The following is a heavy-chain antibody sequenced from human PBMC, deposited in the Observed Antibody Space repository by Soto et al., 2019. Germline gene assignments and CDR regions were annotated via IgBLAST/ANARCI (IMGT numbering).Heavy chain of an antibody. D-gene: IGHD2-15*01. V-gene: IGHV3-7*01. CDR2: IKKDGNEK. CDR3: ARVTGYCSGGSCFPFDS. Sequence: GGSLRLSCAASGFTFSNYWMSWVRQAPGKGLEWVANIKKDGNEKYYVDSVKGRFTISRDNSKNSLYLQMNSLRAEDTAVYYCARVTGYCSGGSCFPFDSWGQGALVTVSS. J-gene: IGHJ4*02. CDR1: GFTFSNYW.